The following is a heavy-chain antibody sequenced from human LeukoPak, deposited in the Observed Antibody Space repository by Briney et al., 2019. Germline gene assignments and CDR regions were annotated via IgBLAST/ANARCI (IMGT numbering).Heavy chain of an antibody. V-gene: IGHV3-21*01. CDR2: ISSSSSYV. J-gene: IGHJ6*03. CDR1: GFTFSNYA. D-gene: IGHD2-2*01. Sequence: PGGSLSLSCAASGFTFSNYAMSWVRQAPGKGLEWVSSISSSSSYVYYADSVKGRFTISRDNAKNSLYLQMNSLRAEDTAVYYCARDRWDCSSTSCYHYMDVWGKGTTVTISS. CDR3: ARDRWDCSSTSCYHYMDV.